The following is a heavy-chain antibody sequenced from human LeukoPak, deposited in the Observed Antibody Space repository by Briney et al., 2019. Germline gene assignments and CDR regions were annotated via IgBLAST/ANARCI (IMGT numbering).Heavy chain of an antibody. CDR2: ISGSGDTT. D-gene: IGHD4-23*01. V-gene: IGHV3-23*01. CDR3: AKDGGYGGNWFDP. CDR1: GFIFSNYA. J-gene: IGHJ5*02. Sequence: PGGSLRLSCATSGFIFSNYAVNWIRQAPGKGLEWVSIISGSGDTTYYADSVKGRFTISRDNSKNTLYLQMNSLRAEDTAVYYCAKDGGYGGNWFDPWGQGTLVTVSS.